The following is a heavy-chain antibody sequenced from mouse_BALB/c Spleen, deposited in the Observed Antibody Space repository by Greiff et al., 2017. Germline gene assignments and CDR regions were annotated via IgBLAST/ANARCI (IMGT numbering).Heavy chain of an antibody. CDR3: ARGNYYGYGENYFDY. J-gene: IGHJ2*01. CDR2: IDPANGNT. CDR1: GFNIKDTY. Sequence: DVKLQESGAELVKPGASVKLSCTASGFNIKDTYMHWVKQRPEQGLEWIGRIDPANGNTKYDPKFQGKATITADTSSNTAYLQLSSLTSEDTAVYYCARGNYYGYGENYFDYWGQGTTLTVSS. V-gene: IGHV14-3*02. D-gene: IGHD1-2*01.